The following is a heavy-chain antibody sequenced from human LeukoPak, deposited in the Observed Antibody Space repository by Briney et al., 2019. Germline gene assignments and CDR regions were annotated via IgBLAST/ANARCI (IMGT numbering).Heavy chain of an antibody. D-gene: IGHD3-16*01. J-gene: IGHJ5*02. CDR2: ISYDGSNR. CDR1: GFTFSSYG. V-gene: IGHV3-30*18. Sequence: GRSLRLSCAASGFTFSSYGMHWVRQAPGKGLEWVAVISYDGSNRYYADSVKGRFTISRDTSKNTLYLQMNSLRAEDTAVYYCAKTRSRNMITFGGVENWFDPWGQGTLVTVSS. CDR3: AKTRSRNMITFGGVENWFDP.